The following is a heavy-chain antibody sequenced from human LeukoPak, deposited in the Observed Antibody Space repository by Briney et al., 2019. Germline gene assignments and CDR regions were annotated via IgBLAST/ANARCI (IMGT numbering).Heavy chain of an antibody. Sequence: ASVKVSCKASGYTSTSYGISWVRQAPGQGLEWMGWISAYNGNTNYAQKLQGRVTMTTDTSTSTAYMELRSLRSDDTAVYYCARDPDYGEHYYYYGMDVWGQGTTVTVSS. D-gene: IGHD4-17*01. CDR2: ISAYNGNT. J-gene: IGHJ6*02. CDR3: ARDPDYGEHYYYYGMDV. CDR1: GYTSTSYG. V-gene: IGHV1-18*01.